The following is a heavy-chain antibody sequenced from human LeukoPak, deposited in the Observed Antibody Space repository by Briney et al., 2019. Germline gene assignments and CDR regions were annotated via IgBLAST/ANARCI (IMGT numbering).Heavy chain of an antibody. CDR1: GYSISSGYY. V-gene: IGHV4-38-2*01. J-gene: IGHJ4*02. CDR2: IYHSGST. D-gene: IGHD6-19*01. Sequence: PSETLSLTCAVSGYSISSGYYWGWIRQPPGKGLEWIGSIYHSGSTYYNPSLKSRVTISVDTSKNQFSLKLSSVTAADTTVFYCARTQPGYSSGGFDYWGQGTLVTVSS. CDR3: ARTQPGYSSGGFDY.